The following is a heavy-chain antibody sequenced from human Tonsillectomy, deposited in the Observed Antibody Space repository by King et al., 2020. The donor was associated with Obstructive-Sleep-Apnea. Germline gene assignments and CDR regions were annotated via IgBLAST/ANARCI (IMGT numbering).Heavy chain of an antibody. J-gene: IGHJ6*02. Sequence: VPLQESGPGLVKPSGTLFLTCEVSGGSISSSNWWSWVRQPPGKGLEWIGEIYHSGSTSSNPSLTSRVTISVDKTKNQFSLEVRSVTAADTAVYYCVRVFGDYRNFYSGMDVWGQGTTVTVSS. CDR1: GGSISSSNW. V-gene: IGHV4-4*02. CDR3: VRVFGDYRNFYSGMDV. D-gene: IGHD4-17*01. CDR2: IYHSGST.